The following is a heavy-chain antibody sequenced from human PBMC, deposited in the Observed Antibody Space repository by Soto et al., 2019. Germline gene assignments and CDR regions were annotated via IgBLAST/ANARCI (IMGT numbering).Heavy chain of an antibody. D-gene: IGHD6-13*01. Sequence: GGSLRLSCAASGFTFSSYAMSWVRQAPGKGLGWVSAISGSGGSTYYADSVKGRFTISRDNSKNTLYLQMNSLRAEDTAVYYCAKDPGYSSSWSPGDNWFDPWGQGTLVTVSS. CDR1: GFTFSSYA. V-gene: IGHV3-23*01. J-gene: IGHJ5*02. CDR2: ISGSGGST. CDR3: AKDPGYSSSWSPGDNWFDP.